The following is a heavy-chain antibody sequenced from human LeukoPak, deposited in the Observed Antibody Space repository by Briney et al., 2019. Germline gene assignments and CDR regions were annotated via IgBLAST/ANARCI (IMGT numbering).Heavy chain of an antibody. CDR2: ISYEGSNK. Sequence: QTGGSLRLSCAASGFTFSSYGMHWVRQAPGKGLEWVAVISYEGSNKYYADSAKGRFTISRDNSKNTLYLQMNSLRAEDTAVYYCAKESSIDFWSGYPLDYWGQGTLVTVSS. D-gene: IGHD3-3*01. J-gene: IGHJ4*02. CDR3: AKESSIDFWSGYPLDY. V-gene: IGHV3-30*18. CDR1: GFTFSSYG.